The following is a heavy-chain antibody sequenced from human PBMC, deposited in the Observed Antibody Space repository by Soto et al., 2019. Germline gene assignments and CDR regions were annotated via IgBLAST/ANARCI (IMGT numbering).Heavy chain of an antibody. J-gene: IGHJ4*02. CDR1: GGSISSSSYY. CDR2: IYYSGST. Sequence: SETLSLTCTVSGGSISSSSYYWGWIRQPPGKGLEWIGSIYYSGSTYYNPSLKSRVTISVDTSKNQFSLKLSSVTAADTAVYYCARHRRVLRYFDWLLTQFDYRGQGIRVTVSS. D-gene: IGHD3-9*01. V-gene: IGHV4-39*01. CDR3: ARHRRVLRYFDWLLTQFDY.